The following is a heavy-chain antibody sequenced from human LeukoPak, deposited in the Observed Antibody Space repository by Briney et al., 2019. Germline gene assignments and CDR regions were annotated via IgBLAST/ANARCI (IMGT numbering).Heavy chain of an antibody. Sequence: SGGSLRLSCAASGFTFSGYGMHWVRQAPGKGLEWVAVIWNDGSKSNYPDSVKGRFTISRDDSKNTLLLQMSSLRVEDTAVYYCARFRSGWYMDYWGQGTLVTVSS. CDR1: GFTFSGYG. J-gene: IGHJ4*02. V-gene: IGHV3-33*01. CDR2: IWNDGSKS. CDR3: ARFRSGWYMDY. D-gene: IGHD6-19*01.